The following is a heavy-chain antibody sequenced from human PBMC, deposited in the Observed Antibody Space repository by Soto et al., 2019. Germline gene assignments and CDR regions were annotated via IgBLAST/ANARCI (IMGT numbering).Heavy chain of an antibody. CDR3: AHSGVATIPFDY. D-gene: IGHD5-12*01. Sequence: QITLKESGPTLVKPTQTLTLTCTFSGFLLSTSGVGVGWIRQPSGKALEWLALIYWDDDKRYSPSLKSRLTITKDTSKNQVVLTMTNMDPVDTATYYCAHSGVATIPFDYWGQGTLVTVSS. V-gene: IGHV2-5*02. J-gene: IGHJ4*02. CDR1: GFLLSTSGVG. CDR2: IYWDDDK.